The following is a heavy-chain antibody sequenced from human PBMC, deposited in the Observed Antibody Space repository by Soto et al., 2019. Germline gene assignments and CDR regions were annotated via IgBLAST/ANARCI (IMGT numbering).Heavy chain of an antibody. J-gene: IGHJ4*02. V-gene: IGHV1-3*01. CDR2: INAGNGNT. CDR3: ARLYYDFWSGLPFDY. Sequence: ASVKVSCKASGYTFTSYAMHWVRQAPGQRLEWMGWINAGNGNTKYSQKFQGRVTITRDTSASTAYMELSSLRSEDTAVYYCARLYYDFWSGLPFDYWGKGTLVTVSS. CDR1: GYTFTSYA. D-gene: IGHD3-3*01.